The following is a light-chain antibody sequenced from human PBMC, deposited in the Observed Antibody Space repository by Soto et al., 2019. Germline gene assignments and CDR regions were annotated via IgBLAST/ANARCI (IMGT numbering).Light chain of an antibody. CDR1: QSVSDTY. V-gene: IGKV3-20*01. CDR3: QQYGSSPWT. CDR2: GAS. J-gene: IGKJ1*01. Sequence: EIVLTQSPGTLSLSPGDRATLSCRASQSVSDTYIAWYQQKPGQAPRLLIYGASSRATGTPDRFSGSGSGTDLTLTISRLEPEDFAVYYCQQYGSSPWTFGQGTKVEIK.